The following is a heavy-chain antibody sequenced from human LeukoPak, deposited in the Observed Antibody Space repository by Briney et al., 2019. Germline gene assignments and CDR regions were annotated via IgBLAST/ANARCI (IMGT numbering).Heavy chain of an antibody. Sequence: ASVKVSCKASGYTFIDYFIHWVRQTPGQGLEWMGLINPNSGITRYAEKFQDRRTMTRDTAAYIELASLRSYDTAVYYCARAISGTLGGAFDIWGQGTAVTVSS. J-gene: IGHJ3*02. CDR3: ARAISGTLGGAFDI. D-gene: IGHD1-7*01. V-gene: IGHV1-2*02. CDR2: INPNSGIT. CDR1: GYTFIDYF.